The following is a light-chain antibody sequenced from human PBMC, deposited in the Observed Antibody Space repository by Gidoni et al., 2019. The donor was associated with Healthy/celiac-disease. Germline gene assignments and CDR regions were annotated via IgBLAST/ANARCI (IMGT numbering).Light chain of an antibody. CDR1: QDISNY. J-gene: IGKJ2*04. V-gene: IGKV1-33*01. CDR2: DAT. Sequence: DIQMTQSPSSLSSSVGDRVTITCQASQDISNYLNWYQQQPGKAPKLLIYDATNLETGVASRFSGSGSGTDFTFTISSLQPEDIATYYCQQYDNLPPVCSFGQRTKLEIK. CDR3: QQYDNLPPVCS.